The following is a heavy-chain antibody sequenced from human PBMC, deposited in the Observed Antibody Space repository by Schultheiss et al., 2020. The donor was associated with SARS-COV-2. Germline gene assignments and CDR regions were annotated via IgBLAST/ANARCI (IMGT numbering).Heavy chain of an antibody. V-gene: IGHV3-30-3*01. CDR2: ISYDGSNK. J-gene: IGHJ6*02. CDR1: GFTFSSYA. CDR3: TRHDRSFSSSGYYYYGMDV. D-gene: IGHD6-6*01. Sequence: GESLKISCAASGFTFSSYAMSWVRQAPGKGLEWVAVISYDGSNKYYADSVKGRFTISRDNSKNTLYLQMNSLRAEDTAVYYCTRHDRSFSSSGYYYYGMDVWGQGTTVTVSS.